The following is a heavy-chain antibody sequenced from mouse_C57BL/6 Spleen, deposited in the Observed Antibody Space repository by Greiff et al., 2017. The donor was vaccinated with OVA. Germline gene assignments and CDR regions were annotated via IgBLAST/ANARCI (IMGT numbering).Heavy chain of an antibody. CDR3: ARGRNSYGSSYDAMDY. CDR1: GYTFTSYW. D-gene: IGHD1-1*01. V-gene: IGHV1-64*01. CDR2: IHPNSGST. Sequence: QVQLQQPGAELVKPGASVKLSCKASGYTFTSYWMHWVKQRPGQGLEWIGMIHPNSGSTNYNEKFKSKATLTVDKSSSTAYMQLSSLTSEDSAVYYCARGRNSYGSSYDAMDYWGQGTSVTVSS. J-gene: IGHJ4*01.